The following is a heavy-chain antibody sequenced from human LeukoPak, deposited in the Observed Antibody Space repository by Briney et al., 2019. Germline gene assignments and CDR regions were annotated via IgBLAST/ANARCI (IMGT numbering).Heavy chain of an antibody. CDR1: GGSFSGYY. Sequence: SETLSLTCAVYGGSFSGYYWSWIRQPPGKGLEWIGEINHSGSTNYNPSLKSRVTISVDTSKNQFSLKLSSVTAADTAVYYCARGRPRNSSYLGYWGQGTLVTVSS. J-gene: IGHJ1*01. CDR3: ARGRPRNSSYLGY. CDR2: INHSGST. D-gene: IGHD3-22*01. V-gene: IGHV4-34*01.